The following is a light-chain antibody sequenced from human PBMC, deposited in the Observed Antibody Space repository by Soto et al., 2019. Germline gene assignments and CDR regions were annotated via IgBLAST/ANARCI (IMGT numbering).Light chain of an antibody. J-gene: IGKJ4*01. CDR2: SAS. Sequence: DIQMTQSPSSLSAAVGDRVTITCRASHDISTYLCWCQQRPGKAPKLLMYSASILQSGVPPRFSGSGSGTDFTLTISSLQPEDIATYYCQQSFNTLTFGGGTKVEIK. CDR3: QQSFNTLT. CDR1: HDISTY. V-gene: IGKV1-39*01.